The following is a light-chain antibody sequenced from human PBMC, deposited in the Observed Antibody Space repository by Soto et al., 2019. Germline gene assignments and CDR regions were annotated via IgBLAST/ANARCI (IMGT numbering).Light chain of an antibody. V-gene: IGLV2-8*01. CDR2: EVV. J-gene: IGLJ1*01. CDR1: KSDIGIYDF. CDR3: KSYAGSNTYV. Sequence: HSVLTQPPSASGSPGQSVTISCTGSKSDIGIYDFVSWYQHHPGKAPRLIIYEVVQRPSGVPDRFSGSKSGNTGSLTVSGLPAEDEADYFCKSYAGSNTYVFGSGTKVTVL.